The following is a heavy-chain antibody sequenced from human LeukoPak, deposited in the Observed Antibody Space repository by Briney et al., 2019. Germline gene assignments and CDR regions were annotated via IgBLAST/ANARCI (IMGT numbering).Heavy chain of an antibody. D-gene: IGHD3-10*01. J-gene: IGHJ4*02. Sequence: GGSLRLSCAASGYTLSTYWMHWVRQARAKGLVWVSRINEDGSSTSYAESVRGRFTISRDNAKNTLYLQMNSLRAEDTAVYYCTRDTFGARDSWGQGTLVTVPS. CDR1: GYTLSTYW. V-gene: IGHV3-74*01. CDR3: TRDTFGARDS. CDR2: INEDGSST.